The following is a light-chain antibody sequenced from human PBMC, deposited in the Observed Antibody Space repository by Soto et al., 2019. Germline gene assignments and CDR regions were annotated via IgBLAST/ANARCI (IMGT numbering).Light chain of an antibody. V-gene: IGLV2-23*02. J-gene: IGLJ3*02. CDR1: SSDIGSYDL. CDR2: EVN. Sequence: QSALTQPASVSGSPGQSITISCTGTSSDIGSYDLVSWYRQHPGKAPKLIIYEVNKRPSGVSNRFSASKSGNTASLTISGLQAEDEADYYCRSFAGSPGVFGGGTKLTVL. CDR3: RSFAGSPGV.